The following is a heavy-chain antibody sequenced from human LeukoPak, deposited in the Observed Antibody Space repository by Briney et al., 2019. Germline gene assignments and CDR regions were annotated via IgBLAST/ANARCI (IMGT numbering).Heavy chain of an antibody. J-gene: IGHJ4*02. Sequence: GGSLRLSCAVSGFTVSNNFMSWVRQAPGRGLEYVSIIYSGGSTYYADSVKGRFTISRDNSKNTLYLQMNSLRAEDTAVYYCAKDRSSWVYYFDYWGQGTLVTVSS. CDR2: IYSGGST. CDR1: GFTVSNNF. CDR3: AKDRSSWVYYFDY. V-gene: IGHV3-53*01. D-gene: IGHD6-13*01.